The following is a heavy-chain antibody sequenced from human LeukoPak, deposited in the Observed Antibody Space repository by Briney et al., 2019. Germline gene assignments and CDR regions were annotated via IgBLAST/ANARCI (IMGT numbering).Heavy chain of an antibody. CDR1: GYTFTGYY. D-gene: IGHD5-18*01. V-gene: IGHV1-2*02. CDR2: INPNSGGT. J-gene: IGHJ6*02. Sequence: GASVKVSCKASGYTFTGYYMYWVRQAPGQGLEWMGWINPNSGGTNYAQKFQGRVTMTRDTSISTAYMELSRLRSDDTAVYYCARVSGYSYGSYGMDVWGQGTTVTVSS. CDR3: ARVSGYSYGSYGMDV.